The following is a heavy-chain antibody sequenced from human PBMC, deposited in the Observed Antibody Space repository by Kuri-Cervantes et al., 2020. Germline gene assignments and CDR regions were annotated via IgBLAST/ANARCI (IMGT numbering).Heavy chain of an antibody. D-gene: IGHD6-13*01. Sequence: SLKISCAASGFTFDDYAMHWVRQAPGKGLEWVSGISWNSGSIGYADSVKGRFTISRDNAKNSLYLQMNSLRAEDTALYYCAKDREIAAAGMRGWFDPWGQGTLVTVSS. J-gene: IGHJ5*02. CDR1: GFTFDDYA. CDR2: ISWNSGSI. V-gene: IGHV3-9*01. CDR3: AKDREIAAAGMRGWFDP.